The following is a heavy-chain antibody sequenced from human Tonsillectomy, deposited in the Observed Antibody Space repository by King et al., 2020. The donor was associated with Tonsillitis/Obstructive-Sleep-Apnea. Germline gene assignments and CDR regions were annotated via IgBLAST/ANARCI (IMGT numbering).Heavy chain of an antibody. CDR2: ISYDGSNK. CDR3: AGETVDIVVVVAATHGGFDY. D-gene: IGHD2-15*01. Sequence: VQLVESGGGVVQPGRSLRLSCAASGFTFSSYAMHWVRQAPGKGLEWVAVISYDGSNKYYADSVKGRFTISRDNSKNTLYLQMNSLRAEDTAVYYCAGETVDIVVVVAATHGGFDYWGQGTLVTVSS. V-gene: IGHV3-30*01. CDR1: GFTFSSYA. J-gene: IGHJ4*02.